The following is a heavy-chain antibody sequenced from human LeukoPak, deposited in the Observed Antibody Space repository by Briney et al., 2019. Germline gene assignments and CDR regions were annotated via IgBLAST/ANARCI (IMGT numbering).Heavy chain of an antibody. J-gene: IGHJ3*02. V-gene: IGHV4-4*09. D-gene: IGHD2-2*01. CDR2: IYTSGST. CDR1: GGSISSYY. Sequence: SETLSLTCTVSGGSISSYYWSWIRQPPGKGLEWIGYIYTSGSTNYNPSLKSRVTISVDTSKNQFSLKLSSVTAADTAVYYCARLSCSSTSCYVSDAFDIWGQGTVVTVSS. CDR3: ARLSCSSTSCYVSDAFDI.